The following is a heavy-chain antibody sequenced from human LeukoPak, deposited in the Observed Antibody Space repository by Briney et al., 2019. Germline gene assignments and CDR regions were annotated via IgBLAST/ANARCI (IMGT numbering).Heavy chain of an antibody. CDR2: INHSGST. J-gene: IGHJ6*03. CDR1: GGSFSGYY. V-gene: IGHV4-34*01. CDR3: ARGRPNMDV. Sequence: PSETLSLTCAVYGGSFSGYYWSWIRQPPGKGLEWIGEINHSGSTNYNPSLKSRVTISVDTSKNQFSLKLNSVTAADTAVYYCARGRPNMDVWGKGTTVTVPS.